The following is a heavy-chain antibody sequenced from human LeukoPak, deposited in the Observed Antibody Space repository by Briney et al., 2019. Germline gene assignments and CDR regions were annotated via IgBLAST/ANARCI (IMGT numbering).Heavy chain of an antibody. D-gene: IGHD3-22*01. Sequence: SETLSLTCTVSGGSISSGSYFWNWIRQPAGKGLEWIGRIYTSGSTDYNPSLKSRVTISLDTSKNQFSLKLSSVTAADTAVYYCARGGYYDSSGSRDAFDIWGQGAMVTVSS. V-gene: IGHV4-61*02. CDR1: GGSISSGSYF. CDR2: IYTSGST. CDR3: ARGGYYDSSGSRDAFDI. J-gene: IGHJ3*02.